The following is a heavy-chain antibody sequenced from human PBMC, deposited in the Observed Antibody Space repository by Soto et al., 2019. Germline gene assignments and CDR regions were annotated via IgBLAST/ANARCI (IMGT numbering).Heavy chain of an antibody. CDR2: IHREGTNT. CDR3: AKDPSTGSADF. V-gene: IGHV3-23*01. D-gene: IGHD3-9*01. J-gene: IGHJ4*02. Sequence: VGSLRLSGAASGFSFSDFGMTWVRQAPGKGLEWVSTIHREGTNTHYADSVKGRFTISRDNSKDTLYLEMNSLRAEDTAIYFCAKDPSTGSADFWGQGTLVTVSS. CDR1: GFSFSDFG.